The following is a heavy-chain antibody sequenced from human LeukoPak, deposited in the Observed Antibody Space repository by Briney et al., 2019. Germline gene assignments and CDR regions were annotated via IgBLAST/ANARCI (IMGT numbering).Heavy chain of an antibody. CDR3: ARDRGFSSGWYGRYYFDY. CDR1: GFTFSSYA. CDR2: ISGSGGST. V-gene: IGHV3-23*01. J-gene: IGHJ4*02. D-gene: IGHD6-19*01. Sequence: GGSLRLSCAASGFTFSSYAMSWVRQAPGKGLEWVSAISGSGGSTYYADSVKGRFTISRDNAKNSLYLQMNSLRAEDTAVYYCARDRGFSSGWYGRYYFDYWGQGTLVTVSS.